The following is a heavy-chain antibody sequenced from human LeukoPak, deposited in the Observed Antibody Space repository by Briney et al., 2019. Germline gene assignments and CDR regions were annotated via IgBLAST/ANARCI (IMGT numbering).Heavy chain of an antibody. V-gene: IGHV1-69*13. CDR1: GGTFSSYP. CDR2: ITPIFGAA. Sequence: SVKVSCKASGGTFSSYPFTWVRQAPGQGLEWMGEITPIFGAANYAQTFQGRVTITADESTSTVFMELSSLRSDDTAFYYCARWVTEYYFDYWGQGTLVTVSS. J-gene: IGHJ4*02. CDR3: ARWVTEYYFDY. D-gene: IGHD2-21*02.